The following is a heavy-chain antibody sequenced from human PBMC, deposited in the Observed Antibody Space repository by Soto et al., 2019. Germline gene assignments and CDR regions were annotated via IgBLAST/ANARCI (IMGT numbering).Heavy chain of an antibody. D-gene: IGHD3-9*01. Sequence: ASVKVSCKASGYTFTSYGISWVRQAPGQGLEWMGWISAYNGNTNYAQKLQGRVTMTTDTSTSTAYMELRSLRSDDTDVYYCARGPSDYDILTAGFDYWGQGTLVTVSS. CDR3: ARGPSDYDILTAGFDY. CDR1: GYTFTSYG. J-gene: IGHJ4*02. V-gene: IGHV1-18*04. CDR2: ISAYNGNT.